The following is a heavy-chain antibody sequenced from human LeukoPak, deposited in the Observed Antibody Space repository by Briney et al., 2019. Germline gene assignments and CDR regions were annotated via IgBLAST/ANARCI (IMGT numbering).Heavy chain of an antibody. CDR2: INAGNGNT. CDR3: ARAEFRSANFDY. J-gene: IGHJ4*02. CDR1: GYTFTGYY. Sequence: ASVKVSCKASGYTFTGYYMHWVRQAPGQRLEWMGWINAGNGNTKYSQKFQGRVTITRDTSASTAYMELSSLRSEDTAVYYCARAEFRSANFDYWGQGTLVTVSS. V-gene: IGHV1-3*01.